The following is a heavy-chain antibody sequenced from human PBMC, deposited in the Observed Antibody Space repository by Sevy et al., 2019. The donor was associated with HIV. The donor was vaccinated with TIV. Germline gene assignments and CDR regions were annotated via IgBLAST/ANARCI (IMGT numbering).Heavy chain of an antibody. CDR2: FYSDGRT. CDR3: AIDRYYDASGYYYYYYGMDV. D-gene: IGHD3-22*01. J-gene: IGHJ6*02. V-gene: IGHV3-66*01. CDR1: GLSVSDNY. Sequence: GGSLRLSCAGSGLSVSDNYMNWVRQAPGKGLELVSVFYSDGRTYYADSVKGRFTISRDNSKNTLYLHMSNLRPEDTAVYYCAIDRYYDASGYYYYYYGMDVWGQGTTVTVSS.